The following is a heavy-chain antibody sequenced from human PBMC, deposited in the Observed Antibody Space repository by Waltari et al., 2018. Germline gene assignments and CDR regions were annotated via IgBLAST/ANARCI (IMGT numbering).Heavy chain of an antibody. J-gene: IGHJ6*02. Sequence: EVQLVESGGDLVQPGGSLRLSCSASGFTFSSYGMGGVRQAPGKGLEWVANIKQDGSEKNYVDSVRGRFTISRDNAKNSLYLQMNSLGAEDTAVYYCGRGYYYGMDVWGQGTTVTVSS. CDR2: IKQDGSEK. CDR3: GRGYYYGMDV. V-gene: IGHV3-7*04. CDR1: GFTFSSYG.